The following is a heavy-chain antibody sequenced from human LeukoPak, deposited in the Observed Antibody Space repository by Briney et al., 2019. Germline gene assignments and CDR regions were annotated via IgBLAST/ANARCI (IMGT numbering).Heavy chain of an antibody. V-gene: IGHV4-4*07. CDR3: ARSMYYYDSSGYPQSYYFDY. CDR2: IYTSGST. Sequence: SETLSLTCTVSGGFISSYHWSWIRQPAGEGLEGIGRIYTSGSTNYNPSLKSRVNISVDKSKNQFSLKLSSETAADTAVYYCARSMYYYDSSGYPQSYYFDYWGQGTLVTVSS. D-gene: IGHD3-22*01. J-gene: IGHJ4*02. CDR1: GGFISSYH.